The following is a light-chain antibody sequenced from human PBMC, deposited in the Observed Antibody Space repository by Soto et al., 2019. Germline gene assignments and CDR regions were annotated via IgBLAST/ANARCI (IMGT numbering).Light chain of an antibody. CDR2: EVT. CDR1: SNDIGRYNY. J-gene: IGLJ7*01. Sequence: QLVLTQPASVSGSPGQSITISCTGASNDIGRYNYVSWFQQHPDKAPKLIIYEVTNRPSGVSHRFSGSKSGNTASLSISGLQPEDEADYYCASYTSSSRWVFGGGTQLTVL. V-gene: IGLV2-14*01. CDR3: ASYTSSSRWV.